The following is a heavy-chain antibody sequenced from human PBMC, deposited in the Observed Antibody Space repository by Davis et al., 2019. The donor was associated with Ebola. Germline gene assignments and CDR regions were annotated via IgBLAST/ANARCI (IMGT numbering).Heavy chain of an antibody. V-gene: IGHV3-21*01. CDR1: GFTFSSYS. D-gene: IGHD3-16*01. Sequence: GESLKISCAASGFTFSSYSMNWVRQAPGKGLEWVSSISSSSSYIYYADSVKGRFTISRDNAKNSLNLQMNSLRAEDTAVYYCARDHIDLWGWFDPWGQGTLVTVSS. CDR3: ARDHIDLWGWFDP. J-gene: IGHJ5*02. CDR2: ISSSSSYI.